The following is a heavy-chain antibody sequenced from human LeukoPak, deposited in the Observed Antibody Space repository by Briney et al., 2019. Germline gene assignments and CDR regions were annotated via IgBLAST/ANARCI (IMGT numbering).Heavy chain of an antibody. CDR1: GGTFSSYA. CDR3: ARESSVAPYCYDSSGHSDY. D-gene: IGHD3-22*01. V-gene: IGHV1-69*04. J-gene: IGHJ4*02. Sequence: SVKVSCKASGGTFSSYAISWVRQAPGQGLEWMGRIIPILGIANYAQKFQGRVTITADKSTSTAYMELSSLRSEDTAVYYCARESSVAPYCYDSSGHSDYWGQGTLVTVSS. CDR2: IIPILGIA.